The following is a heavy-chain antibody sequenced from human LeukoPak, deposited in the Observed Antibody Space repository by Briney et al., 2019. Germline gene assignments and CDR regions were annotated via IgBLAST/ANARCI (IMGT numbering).Heavy chain of an antibody. V-gene: IGHV4-39*07. D-gene: IGHD1-26*01. CDR2: IYYSGTT. CDR3: ARGDVGYFDC. J-gene: IGHJ4*02. Sequence: WVRQPPGKGLEWIGSIYYSGTTYYNPSLKSRVTVSVDTSKNQFSLKLSSVTAADTAVYYCARGDVGYFDCWGQGTLVTVSS.